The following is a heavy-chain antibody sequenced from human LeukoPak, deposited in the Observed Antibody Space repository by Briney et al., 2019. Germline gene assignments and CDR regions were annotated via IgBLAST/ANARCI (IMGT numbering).Heavy chain of an antibody. CDR2: ISWDGGST. CDR1: GFTSDDYA. CDR3: AKSASLGYDSSGPLDY. D-gene: IGHD3-22*01. Sequence: GGSLRLSCAASGFTSDDYAMHWVRQAPGKGLEWVSLISWDGGSTYYADSVKGRFTISRDNSKNSLYLQMNSLRAEDTALYYCAKSASLGYDSSGPLDYWGQGTLVTVSS. J-gene: IGHJ4*02. V-gene: IGHV3-43D*04.